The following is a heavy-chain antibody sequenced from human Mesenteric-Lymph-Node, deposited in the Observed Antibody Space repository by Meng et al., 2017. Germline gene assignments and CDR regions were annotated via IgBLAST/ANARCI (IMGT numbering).Heavy chain of an antibody. CDR1: GFTFSDYY. CDR3: ARDGRYYDSSGYHQDY. V-gene: IGHV3-11*06. Sequence: GESLKISCAASGFTFSDYYMSWIRQAPGKGLEWVSSISSSSSYIYYADSVKGRFTISRDNAKNSLYLQMNSLRAEDTAVYYCARDGRYYDSSGYHQDYWGQGTLVTVSS. D-gene: IGHD3-22*01. CDR2: ISSSSSYI. J-gene: IGHJ4*02.